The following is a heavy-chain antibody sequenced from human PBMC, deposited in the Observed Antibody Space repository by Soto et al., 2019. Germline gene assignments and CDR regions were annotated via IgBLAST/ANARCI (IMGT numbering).Heavy chain of an antibody. Sequence: SETLSLTCSVSGASITGSFFWSWIRQPAGKGLEWIGRFSLSGTTNYNPSLRSRVTMSADVSKNQFSLRLTSVTAADTALYYCARGMTPPGAPAWYYFDSWGQGTLVTVSS. V-gene: IGHV4-4*07. D-gene: IGHD2-8*02. CDR3: ARGMTPPGAPAWYYFDS. J-gene: IGHJ4*02. CDR1: GASITGSFF. CDR2: FSLSGTT.